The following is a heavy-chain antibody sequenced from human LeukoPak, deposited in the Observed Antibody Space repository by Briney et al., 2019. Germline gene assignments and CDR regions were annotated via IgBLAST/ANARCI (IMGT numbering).Heavy chain of an antibody. V-gene: IGHV4-39*07. J-gene: IGHJ5*02. CDR2: IYYSGST. Sequence: PSETLSLTCTVSGGSISSSSYYWGWIRQPPGKGLEWIGSIYYSGSTYYNPSLKSRVTISVDTSKNQFSLKLSSVTAADTAVYYCARDWHHYYYGSGSYSNWFDPWGQGTLVTVSS. D-gene: IGHD3-10*01. CDR3: ARDWHHYYYGSGSYSNWFDP. CDR1: GGSISSSSYY.